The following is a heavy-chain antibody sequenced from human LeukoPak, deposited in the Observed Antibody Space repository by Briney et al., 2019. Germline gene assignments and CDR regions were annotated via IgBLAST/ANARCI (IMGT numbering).Heavy chain of an antibody. D-gene: IGHD2-21*01. V-gene: IGHV3-7*01. CDR2: IKQDGSEK. J-gene: IGHJ6*02. CDR3: ARDRMWSRAEYYYYGMDV. CDR1: GFTCSSYW. Sequence: GGSLRLSCAASGFTCSSYWMSWVRQAPGKGLEGVANIKQDGSEKYYVDSVKGRFTISRDNSKNSLYLQMNSLRDEDTAVYYCARDRMWSRAEYYYYGMDVWGQGTTVTVSS.